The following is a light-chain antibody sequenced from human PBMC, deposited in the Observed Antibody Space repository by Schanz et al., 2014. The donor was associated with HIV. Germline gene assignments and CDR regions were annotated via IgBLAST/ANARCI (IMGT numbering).Light chain of an antibody. V-gene: IGKV1-39*01. CDR1: RTITSD. CDR2: AAS. Sequence: DIQMTQSPSSLSASVGDRVLIPCRASRTITSDLNWYQQKVGKVPKLLIYAASSLQSGVPSRFSGSGSGTGFTLTISSLQPEDVATYYCQQSDSTPFTFGGGTKVEIK. J-gene: IGKJ4*01. CDR3: QQSDSTPFT.